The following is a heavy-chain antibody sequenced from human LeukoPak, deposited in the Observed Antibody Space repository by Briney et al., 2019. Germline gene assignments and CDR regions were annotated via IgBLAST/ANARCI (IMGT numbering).Heavy chain of an antibody. J-gene: IGHJ5*02. CDR2: IYTSGST. CDR1: GGSISSYY. Sequence: PSETLSLTCTVSGGSISSYYWSWIRQPAGKGLEWIGRIYTSGSTNYNPSLKSRVTMSVDTSKNQFSLKLSSVTAADTAVYYCARESSDYYGSGSYYNDWFDPWGQGTLVTVSS. V-gene: IGHV4-4*07. CDR3: ARESSDYYGSGSYYNDWFDP. D-gene: IGHD3-10*01.